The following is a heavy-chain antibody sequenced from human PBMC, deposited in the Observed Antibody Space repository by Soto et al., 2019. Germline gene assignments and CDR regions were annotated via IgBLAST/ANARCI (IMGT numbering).Heavy chain of an antibody. Sequence: SETLPLTCTVSGGSVSSGSYYWSWIRQPPGKGLEWIGYIYYSGSTNYNPSLKSRVTISVDTSKNQFSLKLSSVTAADTAVYYCARDGSSGWYYFDYWGQGTLVTVSS. V-gene: IGHV4-61*01. CDR3: ARDGSSGWYYFDY. CDR2: IYYSGST. D-gene: IGHD6-19*01. J-gene: IGHJ4*02. CDR1: GGSVSSGSYY.